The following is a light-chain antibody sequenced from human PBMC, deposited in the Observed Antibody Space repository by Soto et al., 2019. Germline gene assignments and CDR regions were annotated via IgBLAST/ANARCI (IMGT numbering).Light chain of an antibody. V-gene: IGKV1-5*01. CDR3: QQYNSYSPDT. CDR1: QSISSW. CDR2: DAS. J-gene: IGKJ4*01. Sequence: DIQMTQSPSTLSASVGDRVTITCRASQSISSWLAWYQQKPGKAPKLLIYDASSLESGVPSRFSGSGSGTEFTLTISSLQPDDFATYSCQQYNSYSPDTFGGGTKVEIK.